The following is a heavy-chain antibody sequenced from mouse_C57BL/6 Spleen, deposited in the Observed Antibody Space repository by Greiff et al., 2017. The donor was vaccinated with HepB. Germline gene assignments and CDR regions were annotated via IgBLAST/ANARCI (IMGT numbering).Heavy chain of an antibody. J-gene: IGHJ1*03. V-gene: IGHV1-63*01. CDR2: IYPGGGYT. Sequence: QVQLQQSGAELVRPGTSVKMSCKASGYTFTNYWIGWAKQRPGHGLEWIGDIYPGGGYTNYHEKFKGKATLTADKSSSTAYMQFSSLTSEDSAIYYCARRDYGHWYFDVWGTGTTVTVSS. CDR1: GYTFTNYW. CDR3: ARRDYGHWYFDV. D-gene: IGHD1-1*02.